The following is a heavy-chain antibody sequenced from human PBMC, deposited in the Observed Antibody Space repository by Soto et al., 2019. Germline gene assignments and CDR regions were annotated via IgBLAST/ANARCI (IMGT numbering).Heavy chain of an antibody. CDR2: ISGGGGST. Sequence: VQLVQSGGGLVQPGGSLRLSCAASGFTFSSHAMSWVRQAPGKGLEWVSGISGGGGSTYYADSVKGRFTISRDNSKNTLYLQMNSLRAEDTAVYYCAKASGYYPKLLDYWGQGTLVTVSS. J-gene: IGHJ4*02. CDR3: AKASGYYPKLLDY. V-gene: IGHV3-23*04. D-gene: IGHD3-22*01. CDR1: GFTFSSHA.